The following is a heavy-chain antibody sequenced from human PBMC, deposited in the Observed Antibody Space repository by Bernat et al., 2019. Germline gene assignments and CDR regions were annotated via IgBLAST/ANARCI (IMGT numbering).Heavy chain of an antibody. CDR2: IYFSGST. Sequence: QVQLQESGPGLVKPSQTLSLTCAVSGGSINSGGFYWSWIRQRPGKGLEWIGYIYFSGSTYSNPSLMSRVTISVDTSKNHFSLKVRSVTAADTAVYYCAWSPFNYFDYWGQGTLVTVSS. CDR3: AWSPFNYFDY. D-gene: IGHD2/OR15-2a*01. CDR1: GGSINSGGFY. J-gene: IGHJ4*02. V-gene: IGHV4-31*11.